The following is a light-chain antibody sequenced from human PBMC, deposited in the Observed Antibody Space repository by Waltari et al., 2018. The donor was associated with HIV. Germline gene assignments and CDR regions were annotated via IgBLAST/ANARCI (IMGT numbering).Light chain of an antibody. V-gene: IGKV3-11*01. Sequence: EIVLTQSPATLSLSTGERATLSCRASQSVSSYLAWYQQKPGQAPRLLSYDASNRATGIPSRFSGSGSGTAFTLTISSLEPEDFAVYYCQQRSNWPPALTFGGGTKVEIK. CDR2: DAS. CDR1: QSVSSY. J-gene: IGKJ4*01. CDR3: QQRSNWPPALT.